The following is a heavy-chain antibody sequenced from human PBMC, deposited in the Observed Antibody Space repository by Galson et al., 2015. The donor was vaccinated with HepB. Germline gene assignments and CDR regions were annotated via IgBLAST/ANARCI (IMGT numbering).Heavy chain of an antibody. D-gene: IGHD4-11*01. CDR2: ISAYNENT. CDR3: ARVVNSRAPYFDY. CDR1: GYTFTTYG. Sequence: SVKVSCKASGYTFTTYGISWVRQAPGQGLQWMGWISAYNENTNYDQKFQGRLTMTADTSTGTAYMELRSLGSDGTAVYYCARVVNSRAPYFDYWGQGTLVTVSS. J-gene: IGHJ4*02. V-gene: IGHV1-18*01.